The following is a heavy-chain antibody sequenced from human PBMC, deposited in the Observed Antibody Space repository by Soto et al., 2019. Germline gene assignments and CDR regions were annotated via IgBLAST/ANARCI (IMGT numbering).Heavy chain of an antibody. V-gene: IGHV3-7*01. CDR2: IRHDGRGE. CDR1: GFTLSEHW. J-gene: IGHJ4*02. Sequence: VGSLRLSCAASGFTLSEHWVTWVRQAPGKGLEWVATIRHDGRGEYYVDSVKGRFTSSRDNAKNPLYLQMNSLRAEDTAVYYCARDPLDYWGQGTLVTVSS. CDR3: ARDPLDY.